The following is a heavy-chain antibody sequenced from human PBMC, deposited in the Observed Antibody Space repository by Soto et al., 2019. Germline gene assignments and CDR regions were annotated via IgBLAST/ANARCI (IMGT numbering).Heavy chain of an antibody. CDR3: ARGRRYFDWLYRYYYYYYMDV. Sequence: SETLSLTCAAYGGSFSGYYWSWIRQPPGKGLEWIGEINHSGSTNYNPSLKSRVTISVDTSKNQFSLKLSSVTAADTAVYYCARGRRYFDWLYRYYYYYYMDVWGKGTTVTVSS. CDR1: GGSFSGYY. V-gene: IGHV4-34*01. D-gene: IGHD3-9*01. J-gene: IGHJ6*03. CDR2: INHSGST.